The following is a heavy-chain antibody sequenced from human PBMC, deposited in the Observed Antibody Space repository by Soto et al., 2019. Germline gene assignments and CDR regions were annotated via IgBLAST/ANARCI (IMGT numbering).Heavy chain of an antibody. D-gene: IGHD3-22*01. CDR2: IYYSGST. CDR3: ARAMIVVVSYYLDY. J-gene: IGHJ4*02. V-gene: IGHV4-30-4*01. CDR1: GGSISSGDYY. Sequence: SETLSLTCTISGGSISSGDYYWSWIRQPPGKGLEWIGYIYYSGSTYYNPSLKSRVTISVDTSKNQFSLKLSSVTAADTAVYYRARAMIVVVSYYLDYWGQGTLVTVSS.